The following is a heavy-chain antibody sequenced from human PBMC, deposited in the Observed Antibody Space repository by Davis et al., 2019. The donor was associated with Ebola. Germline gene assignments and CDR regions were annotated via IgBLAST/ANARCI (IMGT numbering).Heavy chain of an antibody. Sequence: SETLSLTCTVSGGSISSSNFYWGWIRQPPGKGLEWIGSIHYTEITYYNPSLESRVTISVDTSKNQLSLKLTSVTATDTAVYYCARPVSPGYTYGYYYYDMDVWGQGTTVTVSS. CDR3: ARPVSPGYTYGYYYYDMDV. D-gene: IGHD5-18*01. CDR2: IHYTEIT. J-gene: IGHJ6*02. CDR1: GGSISSSNFY. V-gene: IGHV4-39*01.